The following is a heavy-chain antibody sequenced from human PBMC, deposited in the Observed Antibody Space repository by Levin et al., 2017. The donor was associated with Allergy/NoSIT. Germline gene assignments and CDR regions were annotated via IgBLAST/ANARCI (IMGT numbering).Heavy chain of an antibody. CDR1: GFTFSTSW. CDR3: SRSLNY. Sequence: GESLKISCAASGFTFSTSWMDWVRQAPGKGLEWVANINQDGSEKYYVDSVKGRFTISRDNAKNSLYLQMNSLRVEDAAVYYCSRSLNYWGQGTLVTVSS. J-gene: IGHJ4*02. V-gene: IGHV3-7*01. CDR2: INQDGSEK.